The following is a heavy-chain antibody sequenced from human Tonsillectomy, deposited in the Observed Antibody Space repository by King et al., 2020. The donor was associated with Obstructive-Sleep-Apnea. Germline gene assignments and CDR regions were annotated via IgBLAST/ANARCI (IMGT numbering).Heavy chain of an antibody. CDR1: GFTFSDYW. Sequence: VQLVESGGGLVQSGGSLRLSCAASGFTFSDYWMTWVRQAPGKGLEWVANIKQDGSEKYYGDSVKGRFTISRDNADNSLALQMDSLRAEDTAVYYCAKGSYRHDYWGQGTLVTVSS. V-gene: IGHV3-7*01. CDR2: IKQDGSEK. J-gene: IGHJ4*02. D-gene: IGHD3-16*02. CDR3: AKGSYRHDY.